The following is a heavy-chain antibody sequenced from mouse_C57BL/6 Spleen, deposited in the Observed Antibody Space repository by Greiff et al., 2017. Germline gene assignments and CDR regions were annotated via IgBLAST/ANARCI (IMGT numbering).Heavy chain of an antibody. CDR1: GYTFTSYW. CDR3: ARSGYSGYFDG. CDR2: IDPYDSET. J-gene: IGHJ1*03. D-gene: IGHD3-2*02. Sequence: QVQLQQPGAELVRPGSSVKLSCKASGYTFTSYWMHWVQQRPIQGLEWIGNIDPYDSETHYNQKFKDKATLTVDKSSSTAYMQLSSLTTEDSAVYYWARSGYSGYFDGWGTGTTVTVSS. V-gene: IGHV1-52*01.